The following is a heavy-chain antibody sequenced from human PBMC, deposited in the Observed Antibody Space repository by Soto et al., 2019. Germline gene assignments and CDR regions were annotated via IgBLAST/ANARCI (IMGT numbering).Heavy chain of an antibody. CDR1: GGSFSGYY. CDR2: INHSGST. Sequence: KSSETLSLTCAVYGGSFSGYYWSWIRQPPGKGLEWIGEINHSGSTNYNPSLKSRVTISVDTSKNQFSLKLSSVTAADTAVYYCARGYYSSGPYYWGQGTLVTVSS. J-gene: IGHJ4*02. V-gene: IGHV4-34*01. D-gene: IGHD6-19*01. CDR3: ARGYYSSGPYY.